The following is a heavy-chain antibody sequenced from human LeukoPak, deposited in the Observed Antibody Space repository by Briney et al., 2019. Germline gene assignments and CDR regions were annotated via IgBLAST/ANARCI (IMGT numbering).Heavy chain of an antibody. Sequence: GGSLRLSCAASGFDFSTYSMHWVRRAPGRGLEWLSYIDSSSTIYYADSVKGRFTISRDNAKNSLYLQMNSLGAEDTAVFYCARGGARSSSYYYYGMDVWGLGTTVTVSS. CDR1: GFDFSTYS. CDR2: IDSSSTI. V-gene: IGHV3-48*01. D-gene: IGHD6-13*01. CDR3: ARGGARSSSYYYYGMDV. J-gene: IGHJ6*02.